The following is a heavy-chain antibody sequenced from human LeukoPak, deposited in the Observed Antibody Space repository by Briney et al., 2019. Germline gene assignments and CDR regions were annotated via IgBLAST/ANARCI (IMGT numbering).Heavy chain of an antibody. CDR1: RFTFRDYA. CDR3: AKGRGPGGIARHYIDY. D-gene: IGHD2-21*01. J-gene: IGHJ4*02. Sequence: PGGSLRLSCAASRFTFRDYAMNWVRQAPGKGLECVSSISGSSGNTYYTDSVKGRFTISRDNSKSTLYLQMNSLRAEDTAVYYCAKGRGPGGIARHYIDYWGQGTLVIVSS. CDR2: ISGSSGNT. V-gene: IGHV3-23*01.